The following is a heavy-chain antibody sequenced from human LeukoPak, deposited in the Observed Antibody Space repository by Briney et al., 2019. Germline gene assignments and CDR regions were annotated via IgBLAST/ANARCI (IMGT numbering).Heavy chain of an antibody. D-gene: IGHD3-10*01. V-gene: IGHV3-23*01. CDR3: AKVEYYYGSGEAFDI. CDR2: ISGSGGST. Sequence: GGSLRLPCAASGFTFSSYAMSWVRQAPGKGLEWVSAISGSGGSTYYADSVKGRFTISRDNSKNTLYLQMNSLRAEDTAVYYCAKVEYYYGSGEAFDIWGQGTMVTVSS. J-gene: IGHJ3*02. CDR1: GFTFSSYA.